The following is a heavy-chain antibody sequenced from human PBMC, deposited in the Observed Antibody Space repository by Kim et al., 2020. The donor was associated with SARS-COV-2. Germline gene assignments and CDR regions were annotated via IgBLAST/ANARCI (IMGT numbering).Heavy chain of an antibody. CDR3: ARRLQRGLYFDY. V-gene: IGHV3-30-3*01. CDR2: ISYDGSNE. Sequence: GGSLRLSCAASGFTFSSYAMHWVRQAPGKGLEWVAVISYDGSNEYYADSVKGRFTISRDNSKNTLFLQMNSLRAEDTAVYYCARRLQRGLYFDYWGQGTLVTVSS. J-gene: IGHJ4*02. CDR1: GFTFSSYA.